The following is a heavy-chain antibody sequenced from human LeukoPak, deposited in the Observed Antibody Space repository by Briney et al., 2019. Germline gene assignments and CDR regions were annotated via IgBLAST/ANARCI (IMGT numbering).Heavy chain of an antibody. CDR3: AGFTRGYSYGTRAFDM. Sequence: SETLSLTCTVSGGSISSYYWSWLRQPPGRGLEWIGYIYYSGSTNYNLSLKSRVTISVDTSKNQLSLKLSSVTAADTAVYYCAGFTRGYSYGTRAFDMWGQGTMVTVSS. J-gene: IGHJ3*02. CDR2: IYYSGST. V-gene: IGHV4-59*01. CDR1: GGSISSYY. D-gene: IGHD5-18*01.